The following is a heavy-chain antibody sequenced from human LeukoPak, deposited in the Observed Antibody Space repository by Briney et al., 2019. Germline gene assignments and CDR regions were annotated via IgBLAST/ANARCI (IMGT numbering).Heavy chain of an antibody. D-gene: IGHD3-22*01. J-gene: IGHJ4*02. CDR2: ISSSSSYT. V-gene: IGHV3-11*05. Sequence: GGSLRLSCAASGXTFSDYYMSWIRQAPGKGLEWVSYISSSSSYTNYADSVKGRFTISRDNAKNSLYLQMNSLRAEDTAVYYCARDGSSGYYFDYWGQGTLVTVSS. CDR1: GXTFSDYY. CDR3: ARDGSSGYYFDY.